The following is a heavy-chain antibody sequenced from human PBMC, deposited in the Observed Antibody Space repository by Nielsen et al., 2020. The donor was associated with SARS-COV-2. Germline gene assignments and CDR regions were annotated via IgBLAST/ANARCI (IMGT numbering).Heavy chain of an antibody. CDR1: GFTFSSYA. V-gene: IGHV3-30-3*01. D-gene: IGHD7-27*01. CDR2: ISYDGSNK. Sequence: LKISRAASGFTFSSYAMHWVRQAPGKGLEWVAVISYDGSNKYYADSVKGRFTISRDNSKNTLYLQMNSLRAEDTAVYYCARGNGWGSYFDYWGQGTLVTVSS. J-gene: IGHJ4*02. CDR3: ARGNGWGSYFDY.